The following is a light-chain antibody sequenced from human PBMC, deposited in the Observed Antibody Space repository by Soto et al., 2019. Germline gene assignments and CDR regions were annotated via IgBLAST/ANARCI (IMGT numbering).Light chain of an antibody. Sequence: EIVLTQSPGTLSLSPGERATLSCRASQNINSSYLAWYQQKPGQAPRLLIYGASTRTTGIPDRFSGSGSGTDFTRTISRQEHDDVAVYYCQQYECSLTVGRGTKVEIK. CDR2: GAS. CDR3: QQYECSLT. CDR1: QNINSSY. J-gene: IGKJ4*02. V-gene: IGKV3-20*01.